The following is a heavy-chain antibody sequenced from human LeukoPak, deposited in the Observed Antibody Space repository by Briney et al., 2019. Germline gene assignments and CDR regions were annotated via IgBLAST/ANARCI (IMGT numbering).Heavy chain of an antibody. J-gene: IGHJ4*02. CDR1: GGSFSSYY. CDR3: ARQVDYYDSSGSRTYYFDY. V-gene: IGHV4-39*01. CDR2: IYYSGST. D-gene: IGHD3-22*01. Sequence: PSETLSLTCAVYGGSFSSYYWGWIRQPPGKGLEWIGSIYYSGSTYYNPSLKSRVTISVDTSKNQFSLKLSSVTAADTAVYYCARQVDYYDSSGSRTYYFDYWGQGTLVTVSS.